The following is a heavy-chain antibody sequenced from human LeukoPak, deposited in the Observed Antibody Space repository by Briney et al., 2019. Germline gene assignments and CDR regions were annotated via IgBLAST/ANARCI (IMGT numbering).Heavy chain of an antibody. Sequence: PSDTLSLTCAVYGQSFSDYSWTCIRQPPGGGLESIGQINHSGSTVYNPSLKNRVTISVETPKNQFSLDLSSVTAADTAVYYCARGRLPPSTTYYIGYYYMDVWGKGTTVTVSS. CDR2: INHSGST. CDR3: ARGRLPPSTTYYIGYYYMDV. CDR1: GQSFSDYS. V-gene: IGHV4-34*01. D-gene: IGHD3-10*01. J-gene: IGHJ6*03.